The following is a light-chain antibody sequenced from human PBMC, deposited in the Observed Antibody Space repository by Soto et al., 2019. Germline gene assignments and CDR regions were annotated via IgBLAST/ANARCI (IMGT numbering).Light chain of an antibody. V-gene: IGKV3-20*01. J-gene: IGKJ2*01. CDR3: QQYGSFPYT. CDR2: DTS. CDR1: QSVSSSY. Sequence: EIVLTQSPGTLSLSPGERATLSCRASQSVSSSYLAWYQQKPGQAPGLLIYDTSTRATGIPDRFGGSGSGTDFTLTISRLEPEDFAVYYCQQYGSFPYTFGQGPKLEI.